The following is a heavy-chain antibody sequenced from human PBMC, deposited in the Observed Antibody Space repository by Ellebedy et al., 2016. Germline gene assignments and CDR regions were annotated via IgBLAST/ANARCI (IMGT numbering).Heavy chain of an antibody. J-gene: IGHJ6*02. CDR2: IYSGGST. Sequence: GGSLRLSCAASGFTVSSNYMSWVRQAPGKGLEWVSVIYSGGSTYYADSVKGRFTISRDNSKNTLYLQMNSLRAEDTAVYYCAREGWNDYYYGMDVWGQGTTVTVSS. D-gene: IGHD1-1*01. CDR3: AREGWNDYYYGMDV. V-gene: IGHV3-53*01. CDR1: GFTVSSNY.